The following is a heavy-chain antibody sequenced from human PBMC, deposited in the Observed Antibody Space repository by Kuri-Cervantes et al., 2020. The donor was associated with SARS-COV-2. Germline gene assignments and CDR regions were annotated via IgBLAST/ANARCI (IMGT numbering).Heavy chain of an antibody. CDR2: IYYSGSA. CDR1: GGSVSSGSYY. D-gene: IGHD6-19*01. CDR3: IAYPHGWVTGGGF. J-gene: IGHJ4*02. V-gene: IGHV4-61*01. Sequence: SETLSLTCTVSGGSVSSGSYYRSWIRQPPGKGLEWMGYIYYSGSANYNPSLKSRVTISVDTSKDQFSLKLSSVTAADTAVYYCIAYPHGWVTGGGFWGQGTLVTVSS.